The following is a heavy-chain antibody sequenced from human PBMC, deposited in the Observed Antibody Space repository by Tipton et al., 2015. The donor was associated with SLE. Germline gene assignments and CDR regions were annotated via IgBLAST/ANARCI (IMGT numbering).Heavy chain of an antibody. CDR1: GGSISSYY. J-gene: IGHJ3*02. D-gene: IGHD2-15*01. Sequence: TLSLTCTVSGGSISSYYWSWIRQPPGKGLEWIGYIYYSGSTNYNPSLKSRVTISVDTSKNQFSLKLSSVTAADTAVYYCARVKDIVVARDAFDIWGQGTMVTVSS. CDR3: ARVKDIVVARDAFDI. V-gene: IGHV4-59*01. CDR2: IYYSGST.